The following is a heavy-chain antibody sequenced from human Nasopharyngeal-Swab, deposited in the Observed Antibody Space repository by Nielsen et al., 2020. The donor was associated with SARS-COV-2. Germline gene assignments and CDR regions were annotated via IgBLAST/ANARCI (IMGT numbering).Heavy chain of an antibody. J-gene: IGHJ4*02. CDR3: ARGGLDSSSWYGYYFDY. D-gene: IGHD6-13*01. Sequence: GESLKISCAASGFTFSSYSMNWVRQAPGKGLEWVAVIWYDGSNKYYADSVKGRFTISRDNSKNTLYLQMNSLRAEDTAVYYCARGGLDSSSWYGYYFDYWGQGTLVTVSS. V-gene: IGHV3-33*08. CDR1: GFTFSSYS. CDR2: IWYDGSNK.